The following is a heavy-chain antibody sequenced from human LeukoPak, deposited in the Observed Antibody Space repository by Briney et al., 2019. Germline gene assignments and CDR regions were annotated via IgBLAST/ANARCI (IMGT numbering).Heavy chain of an antibody. Sequence: PSETLSLTCTVSGGSISSYYWSWIRQPPGKGLEWIGYIYYSGSTNYNPSLKSRVTISVDTSKNQFSLKLSSVTAADTAVYYCARARGIYCSGGSCYSGWFDPWGQGTLVTVSS. D-gene: IGHD2-15*01. CDR3: ARARGIYCSGGSCYSGWFDP. CDR1: GGSISSYY. CDR2: IYYSGST. V-gene: IGHV4-59*01. J-gene: IGHJ5*02.